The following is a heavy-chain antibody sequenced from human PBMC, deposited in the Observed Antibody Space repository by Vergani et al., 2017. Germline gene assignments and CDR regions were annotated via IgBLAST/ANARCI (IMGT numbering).Heavy chain of an antibody. Sequence: QVQLQESGPGLVKPSQTLSLTCTVSGGSISSGSYYWSWIRQPAGKGLEWIGRIYISGSTNYNPSLNSRVTMSVDTSKNQFSLKLRSVTAADTAVYFCARVMYRDEASTGYRLEGMDIWGQGTTVTISS. J-gene: IGHJ6*02. CDR3: ARVMYRDEASTGYRLEGMDI. CDR2: IYISGST. D-gene: IGHD3-9*01. CDR1: GGSISSGSYY. V-gene: IGHV4-61*02.